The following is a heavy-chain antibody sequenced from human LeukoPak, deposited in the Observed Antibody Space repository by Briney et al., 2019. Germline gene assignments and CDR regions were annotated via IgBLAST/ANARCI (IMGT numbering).Heavy chain of an antibody. CDR2: IYQSGIT. D-gene: IGHD3-10*01. CDR1: GGSFNYY. J-gene: IGHJ4*02. CDR3: ARGSHRAWEVLLD. Sequence: SETLSLTCAVYGGSFNYYWSWIRQPPGKGLEWIGDIYQSGITNYDPSLKSRVTISIDTSKNQLSLKVTSVTAADTAVYYCARGSHRAWEVLLDWGQGTLVTVSS. V-gene: IGHV4-34*01.